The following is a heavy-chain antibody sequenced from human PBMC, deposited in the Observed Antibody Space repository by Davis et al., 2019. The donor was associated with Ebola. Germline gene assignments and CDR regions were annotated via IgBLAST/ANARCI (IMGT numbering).Heavy chain of an antibody. V-gene: IGHV3-30*18. D-gene: IGHD2-2*01. CDR1: GFTFSSYG. CDR3: AKAHIVLVPAAGDY. J-gene: IGHJ4*02. CDR2: ISYDGSNK. Sequence: GESLKISCAASGFTFSSYGMHWVRQAPGKGLEWVAVISYDGSNKYYADSVKGRFTISRDNSKNTLYLQMNSLRAEDTAVYYCAKAHIVLVPAAGDYWGQGILVTVSS.